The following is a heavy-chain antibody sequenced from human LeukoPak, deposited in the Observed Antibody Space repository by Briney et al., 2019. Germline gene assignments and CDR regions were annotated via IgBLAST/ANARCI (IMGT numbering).Heavy chain of an antibody. CDR3: AKDSVLLWFGELLGFDY. CDR1: GFTFSSYA. Sequence: GGSLRLSCAASGFTFSSYAMSWVRQAPGKGLEWVSAIRGSGGSTYYADSVKGRFTISRDNSKNTLYLQMNSLRAEDTAVYYCAKDSVLLWFGELLGFDYWGQGTLVTVSS. V-gene: IGHV3-23*01. D-gene: IGHD3-10*01. J-gene: IGHJ4*02. CDR2: IRGSGGST.